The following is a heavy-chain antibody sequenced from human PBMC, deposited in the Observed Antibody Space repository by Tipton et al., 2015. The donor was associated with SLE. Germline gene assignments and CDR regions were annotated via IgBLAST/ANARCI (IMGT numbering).Heavy chain of an antibody. D-gene: IGHD3-22*01. CDR3: ARDMIIVVGAFDI. Sequence: TLSLTCAVYGGSFSGYYWSWIRQPPGKGLEWIGYLYYSGSTNYNPSLKSRVTISVDTSKNQFSLRLSSVTAADTAVYYCARDMIIVVGAFDIWGQGTMVTVSS. CDR2: LYYSGST. J-gene: IGHJ3*02. CDR1: GGSFSGYY. V-gene: IGHV4-59*01.